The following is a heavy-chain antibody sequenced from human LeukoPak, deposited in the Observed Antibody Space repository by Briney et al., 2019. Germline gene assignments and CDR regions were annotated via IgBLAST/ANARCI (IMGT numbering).Heavy chain of an antibody. CDR1: GFTFSNYG. D-gene: IGHD3-10*01. Sequence: GGSVRLSCAASGFTFSNYGMHWVRQAPGKGLEWVAFIRYDASNKYYADSVKGRFTISRDNSKNTLYLQMNSLRPEDTAVYYCAKGGYYGSGELDYWGQGTLVTVSS. CDR3: AKGGYYGSGELDY. V-gene: IGHV3-30*02. CDR2: IRYDASNK. J-gene: IGHJ4*02.